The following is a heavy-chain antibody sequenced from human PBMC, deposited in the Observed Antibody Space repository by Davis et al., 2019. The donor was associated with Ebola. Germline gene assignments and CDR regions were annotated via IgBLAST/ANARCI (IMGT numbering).Heavy chain of an antibody. CDR3: ARDRPSDGDDPYYYGMDV. CDR2: ISSSSSTI. Sequence: GESLKISCAASGFTFSSYSMNWVRQAPGKGLEWVSYISSSSSTIYYADSVKGRFTISRDNGKNSLYLQMNSLRDEDTAVYYCARDRPSDGDDPYYYGMDVWGQGTTVTVSS. V-gene: IGHV3-48*02. D-gene: IGHD4-17*01. CDR1: GFTFSSYS. J-gene: IGHJ6*02.